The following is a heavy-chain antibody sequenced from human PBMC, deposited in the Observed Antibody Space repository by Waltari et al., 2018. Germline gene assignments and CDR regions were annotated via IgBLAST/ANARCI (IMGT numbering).Heavy chain of an antibody. D-gene: IGHD6-19*01. Sequence: QVQLVESGGGVVQPGRSLRLSCAASGFTFSSYGLHWVRQAPGKGLEWVAVISYDGSNKYYADSVKGRFTISRDNSKNTLYLQMNSLRAEDTAVYYCAKGIAVAASFDYWGQGTLVTVSS. CDR2: ISYDGSNK. J-gene: IGHJ4*02. CDR3: AKGIAVAASFDY. V-gene: IGHV3-30*18. CDR1: GFTFSSYG.